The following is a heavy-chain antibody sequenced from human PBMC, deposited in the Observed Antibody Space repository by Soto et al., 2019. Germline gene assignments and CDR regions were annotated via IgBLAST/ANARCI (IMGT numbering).Heavy chain of an antibody. CDR2: IYHSGST. CDR1: GGSISSGGYS. V-gene: IGHV4-30-2*01. Sequence: QRQLQESGSGLVKPSQTLSLTCAVSGGSISSGGYSWSWIRQPPGKGLEWIGYIYHSGSTYYNPTLKSLFIVSVDRAKNQFSLKLSSVTAADTAVYYCARAGGLGAVAADYWGQGTLVTVSS. J-gene: IGHJ4*02. CDR3: ARAGGLGAVAADY. D-gene: IGHD6-19*01.